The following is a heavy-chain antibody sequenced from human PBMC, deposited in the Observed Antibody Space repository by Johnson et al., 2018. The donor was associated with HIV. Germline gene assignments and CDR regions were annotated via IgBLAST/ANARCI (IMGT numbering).Heavy chain of an antibody. Sequence: VQLVESGGGVVQPGRSLRLSCAASGFTFSSYGMHWVRQAPGKGLEWVGRIKSKTDGGTTDYAAPVKGRFTISRDDSKNTLYLQMNSLKTEDTAVYYCTTPITVTYAFDIWGQGTMVTVSS. CDR2: IKSKTDGGTT. V-gene: IGHV3-15*01. CDR1: GFTFSSYG. CDR3: TTPITVTYAFDI. D-gene: IGHD4-11*01. J-gene: IGHJ3*02.